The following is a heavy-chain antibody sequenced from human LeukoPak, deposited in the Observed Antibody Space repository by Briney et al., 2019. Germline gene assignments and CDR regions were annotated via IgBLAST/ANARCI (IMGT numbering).Heavy chain of an antibody. CDR1: GGSISSYY. J-gene: IGHJ4*02. D-gene: IGHD5-24*01. Sequence: SETLSLTCTVSGGSISSYYWSWIRQPPGKGLEWIGYIYYSGSTNYNPSLKSRVTMSVDTSKNQFSLKLRSVTAADTAVYYCARLSPDGYNYFDFWGQGTLVTVSS. V-gene: IGHV4-59*01. CDR2: IYYSGST. CDR3: ARLSPDGYNYFDF.